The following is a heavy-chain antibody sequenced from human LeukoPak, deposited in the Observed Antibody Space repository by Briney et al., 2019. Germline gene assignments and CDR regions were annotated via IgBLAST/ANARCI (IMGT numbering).Heavy chain of an antibody. CDR1: GFTFSSFG. Sequence: GGSLKLSCAASGFTFSSFGMHWVRQAPGKGLEWVAVIWYDGTNKYYADSVKGRFTISRDNSKNTLYLQMNSLRAEDTAVYSCAKHWFYDILTGYSPHFDYWGQGTLVTVSS. CDR3: AKHWFYDILTGYSPHFDY. CDR2: IWYDGTNK. V-gene: IGHV3-33*06. D-gene: IGHD3-9*01. J-gene: IGHJ4*02.